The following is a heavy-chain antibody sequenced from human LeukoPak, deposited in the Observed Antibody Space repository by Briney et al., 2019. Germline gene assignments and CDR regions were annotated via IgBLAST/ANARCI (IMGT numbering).Heavy chain of an antibody. CDR2: IYYSGST. D-gene: IGHD4-17*01. CDR3: ARDDYGDFDY. V-gene: IGHV4-59*01. CDR1: VGSISSYY. J-gene: IGHJ4*02. Sequence: SETLSLTCTVSVGSISSYYWSWIRQPPGKGLEWIGYIYYSGSTNYNPSLKSRVTISVDTSKNQFSLKLSSVTAADTAVYYCARDDYGDFDYWGQGTLVTVSS.